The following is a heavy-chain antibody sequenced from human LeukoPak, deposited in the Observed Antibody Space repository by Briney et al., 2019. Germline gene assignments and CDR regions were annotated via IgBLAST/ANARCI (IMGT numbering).Heavy chain of an antibody. Sequence: ASVKVSCKASGYAFTSYYMHWVRQAPGQGLEWMGIINPSGGSTSYAQKFQGRVTMTRDTSTSTVYMELSSLRSEDTAVYYCARRYSSGWLLDYWGQGTLVTVSS. CDR2: INPSGGST. V-gene: IGHV1-46*01. D-gene: IGHD6-19*01. J-gene: IGHJ4*02. CDR1: GYAFTSYY. CDR3: ARRYSSGWLLDY.